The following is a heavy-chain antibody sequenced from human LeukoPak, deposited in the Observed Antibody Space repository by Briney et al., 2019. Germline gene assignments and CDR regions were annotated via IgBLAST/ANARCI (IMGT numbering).Heavy chain of an antibody. V-gene: IGHV3-15*01. CDR1: GFTFSNAW. CDR2: IKSKTDDGTT. Sequence: GGSLRLSCAASGFTFSNAWMSWVRQGPGKGLEWVGRIKSKTDDGTTDYAAPVKGRFTISRDDSKNTLYLQMNSLKTEDTAVYYCTTQRSRITMVRGVIRSDHWGQGTLVTVSS. CDR3: TTQRSRITMVRGVIRSDH. J-gene: IGHJ4*02. D-gene: IGHD3-10*01.